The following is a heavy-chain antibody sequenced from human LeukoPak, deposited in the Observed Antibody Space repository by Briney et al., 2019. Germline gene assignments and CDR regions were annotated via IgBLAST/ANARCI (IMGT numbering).Heavy chain of an antibody. Sequence: PSETLSLTCAVSGGSISGYYWSWVRQPPGKGLEWIGYISYIGSTYYNPSLNSRVTISVDASKNQFSLKVNSVTAADTAIYYCARHADSSGWSEMDYWGQGTLVAVSS. CDR1: GGSISGYY. V-gene: IGHV4-59*08. D-gene: IGHD6-19*01. CDR3: ARHADSSGWSEMDY. J-gene: IGHJ4*02. CDR2: ISYIGST.